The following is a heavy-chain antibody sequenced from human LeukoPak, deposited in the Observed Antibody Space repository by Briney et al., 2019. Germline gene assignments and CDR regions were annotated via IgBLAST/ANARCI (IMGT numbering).Heavy chain of an antibody. V-gene: IGHV4-61*01. CDR3: ARDPSNSRGTMVQGVTPHDAFDI. D-gene: IGHD3-10*01. CDR1: GGSFSSGSYY. Sequence: SETLSLTCTVSGGSFSSGSYYWSWIRQPPGKGLEWIGYIYYSGSTNYNPSLKSRVTISVDTSKNQFSLKLSSVTAADTAVYYCARDPSNSRGTMVQGVTPHDAFDIWGQGTMVTVSS. CDR2: IYYSGST. J-gene: IGHJ3*02.